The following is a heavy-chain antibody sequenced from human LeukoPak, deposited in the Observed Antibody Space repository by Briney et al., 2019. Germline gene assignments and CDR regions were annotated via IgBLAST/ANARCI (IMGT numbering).Heavy chain of an antibody. CDR3: ARDSSGSSPNFDY. CDR1: GGTFNRYG. Sequence: SVKVSCKASGGTFNRYGITWVRQAPGQGLEWMGRIIPILNITNYAQKFQGRVTITADKSTSTAYTELSRLRSEDTAVYYCARDSSGSSPNFDYWGQGTLVTVSS. CDR2: IIPILNIT. D-gene: IGHD1-26*01. J-gene: IGHJ4*02. V-gene: IGHV1-69*04.